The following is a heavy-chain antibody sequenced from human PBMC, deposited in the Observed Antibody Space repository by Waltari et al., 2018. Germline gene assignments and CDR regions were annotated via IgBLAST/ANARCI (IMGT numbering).Heavy chain of an antibody. J-gene: IGHJ5*02. Sequence: QVQLQESGPGLVKPSETLSLTCTVSGGSISSYYWSWIRQPPGKGLEWIGYISYSGGTSYTPSLKSRVTISVDTSKNQFSLKLSSVTAADTAVYYCAREGIGSSGWYRWFDPWGQGTLVTVSS. V-gene: IGHV4-59*01. CDR2: ISYSGGT. CDR3: AREGIGSSGWYRWFDP. CDR1: GGSISSYY. D-gene: IGHD6-19*01.